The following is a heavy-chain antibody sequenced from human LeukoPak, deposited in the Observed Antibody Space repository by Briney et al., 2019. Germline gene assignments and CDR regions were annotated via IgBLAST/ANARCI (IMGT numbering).Heavy chain of an antibody. Sequence: GGSLRLSCAASGFTFSSYGMHWVRQAPGKGLGLEAVIWYDGSNKYYADSVKGRFTISRDNSKNKLYLQLNSLRAEDTAVYYCAKDAYYGSHGIGYFDYWGQGTRVSVSS. V-gene: IGHV3-33*06. D-gene: IGHD3-10*01. CDR3: AKDAYYGSHGIGYFDY. J-gene: IGHJ4*02. CDR1: GFTFSSYG. CDR2: IWYDGSNK.